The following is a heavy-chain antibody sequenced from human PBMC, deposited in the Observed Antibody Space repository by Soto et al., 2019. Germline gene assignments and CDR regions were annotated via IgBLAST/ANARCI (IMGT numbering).Heavy chain of an antibody. J-gene: IGHJ6*02. CDR3: AKDKYYYDSSGYYYYYYGMDV. Sequence: VQLVESGGGVVQPGRSLRLSCAASGFTFSSYGMHWVRQAPGKGLEWVAVISYDGSNKYYADSVKGRFTISRDNSKNTLYLQMNSLRAEDTAVYYCAKDKYYYDSSGYYYYYYGMDVWGQGTTVTVSS. CDR1: GFTFSSYG. CDR2: ISYDGSNK. D-gene: IGHD3-22*01. V-gene: IGHV3-30*18.